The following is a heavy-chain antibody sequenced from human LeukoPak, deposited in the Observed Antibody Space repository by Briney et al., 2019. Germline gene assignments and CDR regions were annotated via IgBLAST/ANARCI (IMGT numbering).Heavy chain of an antibody. CDR3: AGHADVRYFDWNYFDY. CDR1: GGSISSSSYY. J-gene: IGHJ4*02. D-gene: IGHD3-9*01. CDR2: IYYSGST. V-gene: IGHV4-39*01. Sequence: SETLSLTCTVSGGSISSSSYYWGWIRQPPGKGLEWIGSIYYSGSTYYNPSLKSRVTISVDTSKNQFSLKLNSVTAADTAVYYCAGHADVRYFDWNYFDYWGQGTLVTVSS.